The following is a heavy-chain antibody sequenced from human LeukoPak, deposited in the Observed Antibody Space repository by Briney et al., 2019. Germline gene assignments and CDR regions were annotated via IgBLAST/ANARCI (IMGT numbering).Heavy chain of an antibody. CDR2: ISSSGSTI. V-gene: IGHV3-48*03. CDR3: ATGGTRAATGRMGF. Sequence: PGGSLRLSCAASGFTFSSYEMNWVRQAPGKGLEWVSYISSSGSTIYYADSVKGRFTISRDNAKNSLYLQMNSLRAEDTAVYYCATGGTRAATGRMGFWGQGTLVTVSS. D-gene: IGHD6-25*01. CDR1: GFTFSSYE. J-gene: IGHJ4*02.